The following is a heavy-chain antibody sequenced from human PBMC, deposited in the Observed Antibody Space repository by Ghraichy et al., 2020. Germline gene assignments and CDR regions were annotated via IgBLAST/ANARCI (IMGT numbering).Heavy chain of an antibody. CDR2: IYYSGTT. CDR3: AKYSAAGWYFDL. V-gene: IGHV4-59*01. J-gene: IGHJ2*01. D-gene: IGHD5-12*01. Sequence: SQTLSLTCTVSGGSISRSYWSWIRQPPGKGLEWIGYIYYSGTTNYNPSLKSRVTISVDTSKTQFSLKLSSLTAADTAIHYCAKYSAAGWYFDLWGRGTLVTVSS. CDR1: GGSISRSY.